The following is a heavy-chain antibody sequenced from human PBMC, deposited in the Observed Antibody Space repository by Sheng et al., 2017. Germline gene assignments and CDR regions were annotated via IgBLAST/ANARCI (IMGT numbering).Heavy chain of an antibody. D-gene: IGHD3-10*01. V-gene: IGHV4-61*02. Sequence: QVQLQESGPGLLKPSQTLSLTCTVSGGSISSGYYYWNWVRQPAGKGLEWIGHSYTSGATNYNPSLKSRVTMSLDTSKNQFSLKLTSVTAADTAVYYCARGKGDDSGARDFDYWGQGTLVTVSS. J-gene: IGHJ4*02. CDR3: ARGKGDDSGARDFDY. CDR2: SYTSGAT. CDR1: GGSISSGYYY.